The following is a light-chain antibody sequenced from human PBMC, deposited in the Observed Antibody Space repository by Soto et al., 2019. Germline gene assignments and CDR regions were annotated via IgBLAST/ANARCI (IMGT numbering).Light chain of an antibody. J-gene: IGKJ3*01. Sequence: DIQLTQSPSFLSASVGDRVTITCRASQDISNYLVWYQQKPGKAPKPLIYAASTLQSGVPSRFSGSGSGTEFTLTISSLHPEDFATYYCQQLNSYPLTFGPGTNVDIK. CDR2: AAS. V-gene: IGKV1-9*01. CDR3: QQLNSYPLT. CDR1: QDISNY.